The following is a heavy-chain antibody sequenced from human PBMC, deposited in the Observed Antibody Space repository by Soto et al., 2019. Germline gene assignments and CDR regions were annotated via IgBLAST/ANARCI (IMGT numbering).Heavy chain of an antibody. Sequence: ASVKVSCKASGSTFSSYAISWVRQAPGQGLEWMGGIIPIFGTANYAQKFQGRVTITADESTSTAYMELSSLRSEDTAVYYCARGRGYCISTSCRGDWFDPWGQGTLVTVSS. V-gene: IGHV1-69*13. CDR2: IIPIFGTA. CDR1: GSTFSSYA. CDR3: ARGRGYCISTSCRGDWFDP. J-gene: IGHJ5*02. D-gene: IGHD2-2*01.